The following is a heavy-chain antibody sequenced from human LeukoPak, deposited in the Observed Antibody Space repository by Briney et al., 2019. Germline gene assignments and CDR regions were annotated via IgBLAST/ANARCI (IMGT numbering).Heavy chain of an antibody. Sequence: ASVKVSRKASGYTFTSYGISWVRQAPGQGLEWMGWISAYNGNTNYAQKFQGRVTMTRDTSISTAYMELSRLRSDDTAVYYCARDQPFAYDSSGYYFDYWGQGTLVTVSS. D-gene: IGHD3-22*01. CDR2: ISAYNGNT. J-gene: IGHJ4*02. V-gene: IGHV1-18*01. CDR3: ARDQPFAYDSSGYYFDY. CDR1: GYTFTSYG.